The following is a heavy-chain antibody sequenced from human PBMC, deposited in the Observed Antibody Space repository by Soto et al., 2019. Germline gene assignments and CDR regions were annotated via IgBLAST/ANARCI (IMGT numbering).Heavy chain of an antibody. J-gene: IGHJ4*02. D-gene: IGHD1-20*01. CDR3: ATSVGIRPDY. V-gene: IGHV1-69-2*01. Sequence: DVQLVQSGAEVRKPGATVIISCKVSGFIFTDYSMHWVRQAPGKGLEWMGLVDPEDDETTYAENFQGRITITADTSTDTADMELSSLRSDDTAVYYCATSVGIRPDYWGQGTLVTVSS. CDR1: GFIFTDYS. CDR2: VDPEDDET.